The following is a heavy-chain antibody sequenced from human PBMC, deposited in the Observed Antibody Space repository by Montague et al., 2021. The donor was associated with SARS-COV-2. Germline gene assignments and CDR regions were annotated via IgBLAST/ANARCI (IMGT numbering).Heavy chain of an antibody. V-gene: IGHV4-59*02. CDR3: ARHHISTMYGYSWFDP. CDR1: GVSVKNYY. CDR2: VNYSGKT. Sequence: SETLSLTCTVSGVSVKNYYWSWIRQPPGKGLEWIGDVNYSGKTKYNPSLQNPISISLDASKNQFYLSLTSVTSADAAVYYCARHHISTMYGYSWFDPWGRGTLVTVSS. J-gene: IGHJ5*02. D-gene: IGHD1-14*01.